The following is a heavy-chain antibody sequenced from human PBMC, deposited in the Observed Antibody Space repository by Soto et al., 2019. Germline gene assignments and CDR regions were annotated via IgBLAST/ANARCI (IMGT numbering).Heavy chain of an antibody. V-gene: IGHV6-1*01. CDR2: IYYRSKWFH. Sequence: SQTLSLTCVISGDSVSSNGACWNWIRQSPSRGLQWLGRIYYRSKWFHDYAASVESRMAINPYTSRNQFSLQLNYVTPEDTAVYYCARVHCSAGTCLDGMDVWGQGTTVTVSS. CDR3: ARVHCSAGTCLDGMDV. J-gene: IGHJ6*02. D-gene: IGHD2-15*01. CDR1: GDSVSSNGAC.